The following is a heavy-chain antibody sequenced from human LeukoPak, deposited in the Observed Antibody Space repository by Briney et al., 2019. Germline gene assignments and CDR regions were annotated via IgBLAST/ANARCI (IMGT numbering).Heavy chain of an antibody. CDR2: ISSSSSYI. V-gene: IGHV3-21*01. D-gene: IGHD1-14*01. CDR3: ARGATEFDY. J-gene: IGHJ4*02. CDR1: GFTFSSYW. Sequence: GGSLRLSCAASGFTFSSYWMSWVRQAPGKGLEWVSSISSSSSYIYYADSVKGRFTISRDNAKNSLYLQMNSLRAEDTAVYYCARGATEFDYWGQGTLVTVSS.